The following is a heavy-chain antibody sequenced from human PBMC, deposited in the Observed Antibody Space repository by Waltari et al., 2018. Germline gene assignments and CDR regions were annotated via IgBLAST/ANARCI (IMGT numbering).Heavy chain of an antibody. J-gene: IGHJ4*02. V-gene: IGHV3-74*01. CDR1: GFTFSSYW. Sequence: EVQLVESGGGLVQPGGSLRLSCAASGFTFSSYWMHWVRQAPGKGLVWVSRINSDGSSTSYADSVTSRFTISRDNATNTLYLQMNSLGAEDTAVYYCARGDRYTYDYGDYLDYWGQGTLVTVSS. CDR3: ARGDRYTYDYGDYLDY. D-gene: IGHD4-17*01. CDR2: INSDGSST.